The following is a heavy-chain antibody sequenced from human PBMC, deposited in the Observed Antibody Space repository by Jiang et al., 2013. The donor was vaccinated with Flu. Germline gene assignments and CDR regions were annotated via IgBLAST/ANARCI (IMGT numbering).Heavy chain of an antibody. V-gene: IGHV3-30-3*01. CDR3: ARDHGSGSYYRRNSGYYGMDV. J-gene: IGHJ6*02. Sequence: VISYDGSNKYYADSVKGRFTISRDNSKNTLYLQMNSLRAEDTAVYYCARDHGSGSYYRRNSGYYGMDVWGQGTTVTVSS. CDR2: ISYDGSNK. D-gene: IGHD3-10*01.